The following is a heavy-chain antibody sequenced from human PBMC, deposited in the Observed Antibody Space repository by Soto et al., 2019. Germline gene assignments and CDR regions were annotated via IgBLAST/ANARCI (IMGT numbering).Heavy chain of an antibody. Sequence: XGSLRLSCSAAGFTFSSYGMHWVRQAPGKGLEWVAVISYDGSNKYYADSVKGRFTISRDNSKNTLYLQMNSLRAEDTAVYYCAKELVPHDAFDIWGQGTMVTVSS. CDR3: AKELVPHDAFDI. V-gene: IGHV3-30*18. CDR2: ISYDGSNK. J-gene: IGHJ3*02. D-gene: IGHD6-6*01. CDR1: GFTFSSYG.